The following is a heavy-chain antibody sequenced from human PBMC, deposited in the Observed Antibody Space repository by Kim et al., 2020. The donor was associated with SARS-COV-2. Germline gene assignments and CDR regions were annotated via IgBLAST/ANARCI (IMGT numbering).Heavy chain of an antibody. V-gene: IGHV3-48*03. Sequence: YYAGSMKGRFTVYRDNAKNSLYLQMTSLRAEDTAVYYCARLDNSRGYYFDSWGQGSLVTVSS. D-gene: IGHD3-22*01. CDR3: ARLDNSRGYYFDS. J-gene: IGHJ4*02.